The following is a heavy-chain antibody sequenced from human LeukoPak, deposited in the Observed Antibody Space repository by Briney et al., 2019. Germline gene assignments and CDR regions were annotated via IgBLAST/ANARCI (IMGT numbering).Heavy chain of an antibody. CDR1: GYTFTGYY. Sequence: ASVKVSCKASGYTFTGYYMHWVRQAPGQGLEWMGWINPNSGGTNYARKFQGRVTMTRDTSISTAYMELSSLRSEDTAVYYCATVPRGQWLVLDYWGQGTLVTVSS. D-gene: IGHD6-19*01. CDR2: INPNSGGT. CDR3: ATVPRGQWLVLDY. J-gene: IGHJ4*02. V-gene: IGHV1-2*02.